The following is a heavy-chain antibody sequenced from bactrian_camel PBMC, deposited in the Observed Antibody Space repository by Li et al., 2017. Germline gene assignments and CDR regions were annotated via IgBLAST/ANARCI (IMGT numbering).Heavy chain of an antibody. J-gene: IGHJ6*01. V-gene: IGHV3S40*01. CDR1: GITFSNYY. CDR3: GADRRFSVAAGSGCEFGH. D-gene: IGHD1*01. Sequence: VQLVESGGGLVQPGGSLRLSCVASGITFSNYYVTWVRQVPGKEREGVARIATGSGNTYYADSVKGRFTISQDNAKKSVYLQMDNLKPEDTATYYCGADRRFSVAAGSGCEFGHFGQGTQVTVS. CDR2: IATGSGNT.